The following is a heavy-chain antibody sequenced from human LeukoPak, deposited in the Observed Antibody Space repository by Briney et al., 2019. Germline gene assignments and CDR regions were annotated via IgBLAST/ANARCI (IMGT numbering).Heavy chain of an antibody. CDR2: ISSSSSYI. D-gene: IGHD5-24*01. Sequence: GGSLRLSCAASGFTFSSYSMNWVRQAPGKGLEGVSSISSSSSYIYYADSVKGRFTISRDNAKNSLYLQMNSLRAEDTAVYYCAPVEMAIDYWGQGTLVTVSS. CDR1: GFTFSSYS. J-gene: IGHJ4*02. CDR3: APVEMAIDY. V-gene: IGHV3-21*01.